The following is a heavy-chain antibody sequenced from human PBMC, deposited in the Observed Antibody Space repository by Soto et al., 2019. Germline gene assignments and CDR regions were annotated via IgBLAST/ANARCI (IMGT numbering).Heavy chain of an antibody. J-gene: IGHJ4*02. CDR3: AKGRGYCTGGSCYSDY. CDR1: GFTFSSYA. Sequence: EVQLLDSGGGLEQPGGSLRLSCAASGFTFSSYAMSWVSQAPGKGLEWVSTISGSGDSTYYTDSVKGRFTISRDNSKNTLYLHMNSLSVDDTAVYYCAKGRGYCTGGSCYSDYWGQGTLVTVSS. D-gene: IGHD2-15*01. CDR2: ISGSGDST. V-gene: IGHV3-23*01.